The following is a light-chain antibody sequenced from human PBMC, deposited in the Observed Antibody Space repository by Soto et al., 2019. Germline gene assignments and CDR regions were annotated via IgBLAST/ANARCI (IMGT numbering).Light chain of an antibody. Sequence: QSALTQPASVSGSPGQSITISCTGTSSDVGDYNYVSWYQQHPGKAPKVMIYEVSHRPSGVSNRFSGSKSGNTASLTISGLQAEDEADYYCGSYRSSSLYVFGTGTKVTVL. CDR3: GSYRSSSLYV. CDR2: EVS. J-gene: IGLJ1*01. CDR1: SSDVGDYNY. V-gene: IGLV2-14*01.